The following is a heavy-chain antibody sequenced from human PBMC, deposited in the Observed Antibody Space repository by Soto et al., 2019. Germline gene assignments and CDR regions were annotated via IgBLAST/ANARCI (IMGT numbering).Heavy chain of an antibody. CDR3: ARGSSRWDY. Sequence: SETLSLTSTVSGGNIGSFYWSWIRQPAGKGLEWIGRIYSGGRNNYNPSLKSRVTMSVDTSKNQFSLRLSSVTAADTAMYYCARGSSRWDYWGQGTLVTVSS. V-gene: IGHV4-4*07. CDR2: IYSGGRN. CDR1: GGNIGSFY. J-gene: IGHJ4*02. D-gene: IGHD6-13*01.